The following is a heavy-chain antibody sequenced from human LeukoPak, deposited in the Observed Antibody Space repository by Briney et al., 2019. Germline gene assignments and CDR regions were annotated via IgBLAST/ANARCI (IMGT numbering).Heavy chain of an antibody. D-gene: IGHD1-7*01. CDR1: GFTFSSYA. J-gene: IGHJ4*02. Sequence: GGSLRLSCAASGFTFSSYAMSWVRQAPGKGLEWVSAISGSGGSTYYADSVKGRFTISRDNSKNTLYLQMNSLRAEDTAVYYCAKFGGLYNWNYYFDYWGQGTLVTVSS. V-gene: IGHV3-23*01. CDR3: AKFGGLYNWNYYFDY. CDR2: ISGSGGST.